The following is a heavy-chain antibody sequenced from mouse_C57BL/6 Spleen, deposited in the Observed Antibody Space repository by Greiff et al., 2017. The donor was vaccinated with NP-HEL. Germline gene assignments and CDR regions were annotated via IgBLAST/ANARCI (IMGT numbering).Heavy chain of an antibody. V-gene: IGHV1-62-2*01. D-gene: IGHD1-1*02. CDR3: ARHAGGSYVEWDWYFDV. CDR2: FYPGSGSI. Sequence: VQLQQSGAELVKPGASVKLSCKASGYTFTEYTIHWVKQRSGQGLEWIGWFYPGSGSIKYNEKFKDKATLTADKSSSTVDMELSRLTSEDSAVYFCARHAGGSYVEWDWYFDVWGTGTTVTVSS. CDR1: GYTFTEYT. J-gene: IGHJ1*03.